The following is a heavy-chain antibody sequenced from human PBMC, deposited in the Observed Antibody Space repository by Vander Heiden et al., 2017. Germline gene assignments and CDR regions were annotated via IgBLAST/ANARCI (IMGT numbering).Heavy chain of an antibody. J-gene: IGHJ1*01. D-gene: IGHD3-22*01. Sequence: EVQLVESGGGLVQPGGSLRLSCVGSGFTFSDHYMDWVRQAPGKGLEWDGRIRNKAASHTTAYAASVEGRFAISRDDSKNSLYLQLNSLKTEDTAMYYCATSPSSGYNWGQGTQVTVSS. CDR3: ATSPSSGYN. V-gene: IGHV3-72*01. CDR2: IRNKAASHTT. CDR1: GFTFSDHY.